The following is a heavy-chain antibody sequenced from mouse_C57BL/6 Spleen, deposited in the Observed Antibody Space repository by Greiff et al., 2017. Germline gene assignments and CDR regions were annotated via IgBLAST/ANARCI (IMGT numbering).Heavy chain of an antibody. J-gene: IGHJ1*03. CDR3: AKRVDAYSHWYFDV. CDR2: IDPSDSYT. Sequence: QVQLQQPGAELVKPGASVKLSCKASGYTFTSYWMQWVKQRPGQGLEWIGEIDPSDSYTKYNQKFKGKATVTVDTSSSTAYMQRSSLTSEDSAVDYCAKRVDAYSHWYFDVWGTGTTVTVSS. D-gene: IGHD2-3*01. V-gene: IGHV1-50*01. CDR1: GYTFTSYW.